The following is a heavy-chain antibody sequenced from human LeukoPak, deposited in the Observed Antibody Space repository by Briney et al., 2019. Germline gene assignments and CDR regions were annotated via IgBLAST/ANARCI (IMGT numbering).Heavy chain of an antibody. Sequence: ASVKVSCKASGYIFTSYYMHWVRQAPGQGLEWMGIIDPSGGSTNYAQKFQGRVTMTRDTSTSTVYMELSSLRSEDTAVYYCARDLNYDGSGGAFDIWGQGTMVTVSS. CDR3: ARDLNYDGSGGAFDI. V-gene: IGHV1-46*01. CDR1: GYIFTSYY. CDR2: IDPSGGST. J-gene: IGHJ3*02. D-gene: IGHD3-22*01.